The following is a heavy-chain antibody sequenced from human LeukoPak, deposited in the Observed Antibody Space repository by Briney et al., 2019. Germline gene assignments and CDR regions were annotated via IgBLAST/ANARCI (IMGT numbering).Heavy chain of an antibody. D-gene: IGHD6-13*01. CDR3: ARLLAAVPGTSFDY. CDR1: GGTFSSYA. V-gene: IGHV1-69*05. Sequence: SVKVSCKASGGTFSSYAISWVRQAPGQGLEWMGGIIPIFGTANYAQKFQGRVTITTDESTSTAYMELSSLRSEDTAVYYCARLLAAVPGTSFDYWGQGTLVTVSS. CDR2: IIPIFGTA. J-gene: IGHJ4*02.